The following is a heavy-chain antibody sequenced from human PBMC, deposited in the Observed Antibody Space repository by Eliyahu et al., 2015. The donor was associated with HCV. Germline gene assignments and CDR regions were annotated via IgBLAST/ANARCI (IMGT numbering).Heavy chain of an antibody. CDR3: ARGWKGGNSAYFGY. J-gene: IGHJ4*02. CDR2: IYSSGTT. D-gene: IGHD5-12*01. Sequence: QVQLQESGPGLVKPLETLSLTCNVSGGSMTTYYWNWIRQPAGKGLEWIGRIYSSGTTNFNPSLKSRVTMSVDTSENQLSLTLNSVTAADTAVYYCARGWKGGNSAYFGYWGQGLLVTVSS. CDR1: GGSMTTYY. V-gene: IGHV4-4*07.